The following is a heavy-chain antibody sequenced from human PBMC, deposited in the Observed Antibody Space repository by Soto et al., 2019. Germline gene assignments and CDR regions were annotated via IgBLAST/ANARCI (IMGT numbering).Heavy chain of an antibody. CDR3: ATRSPAFDY. J-gene: IGHJ4*02. Sequence: QVQLVQSGPEVKKPGASVKVSCKTSGYTFTNYGISWVRQAPGQGLEWLRWITTDKVKTTYAHKFQRRVTMPTDTSTSTAYMELRSLRSDDTAMSYCATRSPAFDYWGQGTLVTVSS. V-gene: IGHV1-18*01. CDR1: GYTFTNYG. CDR2: ITTDKVKT.